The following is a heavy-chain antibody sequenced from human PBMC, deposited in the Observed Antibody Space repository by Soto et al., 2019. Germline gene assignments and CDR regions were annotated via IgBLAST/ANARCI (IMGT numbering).Heavy chain of an antibody. D-gene: IGHD3-10*01. CDR2: IYYSGST. J-gene: IGHJ3*02. CDR1: GGSISSGGYY. Sequence: SSETLSLTCTVSGGSISSGGYYWSWIRQHPGKGLEWIGYIYYSGSTYYNPSLKSRVTISVDTSKNQFSLKLSSVTAADTAVYYCASLSGSLSAFDIWGQGTMVTVSS. CDR3: ASLSGSLSAFDI. V-gene: IGHV4-31*03.